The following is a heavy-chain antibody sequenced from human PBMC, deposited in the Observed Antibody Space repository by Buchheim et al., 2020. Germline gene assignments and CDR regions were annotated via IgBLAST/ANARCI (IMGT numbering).Heavy chain of an antibody. D-gene: IGHD2-21*01. CDR2: INPSGGST. CDR1: GYTFTSYY. J-gene: IGHJ6*02. Sequence: QVQLVQSGAEVKKPGASVKVSCKTSGYTFTSYYMHWVRQAPGQGLEWMGVINPSGGSTGYAQKFQGRVTMTRDTSTRPVYMELSSLRSEDTAVYYCASPYDFPSGFYYYYAMDVWGQGTT. V-gene: IGHV1-46*03. CDR3: ASPYDFPSGFYYYYAMDV.